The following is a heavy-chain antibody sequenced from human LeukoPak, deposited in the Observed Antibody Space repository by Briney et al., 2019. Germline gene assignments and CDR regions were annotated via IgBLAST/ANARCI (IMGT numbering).Heavy chain of an antibody. CDR2: ISGSGGST. J-gene: IGHJ6*04. D-gene: IGHD3-10*01. Sequence: QAGRSLRLSCAASGFTFSSYAMSWVRQAPGKGLEWLSAISGSGGSTYYADSVKGRFTISRDNSKNTLYLQMNSLRAEDTAVYYCAKDLLWFGSMDVWGKGTTVTVSS. CDR1: GFTFSSYA. V-gene: IGHV3-23*01. CDR3: AKDLLWFGSMDV.